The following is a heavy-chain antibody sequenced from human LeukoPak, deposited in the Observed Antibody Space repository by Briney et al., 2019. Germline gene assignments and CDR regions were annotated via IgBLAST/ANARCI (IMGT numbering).Heavy chain of an antibody. Sequence: SETRSLTCAVYGGSFSGYYWSWIRQPPGKGLEWIGEINHSGSTNYNPSLKSRVTISVDTSKNQFSLKLSSVTAADTAVYYCARDYSNTAFDYWGQGTLVTVSS. CDR2: INHSGST. CDR3: ARDYSNTAFDY. CDR1: GGSFSGYY. V-gene: IGHV4-34*01. J-gene: IGHJ4*02. D-gene: IGHD3-10*01.